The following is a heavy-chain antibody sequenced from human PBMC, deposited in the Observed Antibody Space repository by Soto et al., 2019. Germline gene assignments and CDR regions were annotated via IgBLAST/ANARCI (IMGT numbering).Heavy chain of an antibody. D-gene: IGHD2-21*01. CDR1: GGSIGSSSYY. Sequence: PSETLSLTCTVPGGSIGSSSYYWGWIRQPPGKGLDWIGSIYYSGSTYYNASLKTRVTISLDTPKNQFSLKLSSVTAADTAVYYCARLGVVSYYYAMDVWGQGTTVTVSS. CDR3: ARLGVVSYYYAMDV. J-gene: IGHJ6*02. CDR2: IYYSGST. V-gene: IGHV4-39*01.